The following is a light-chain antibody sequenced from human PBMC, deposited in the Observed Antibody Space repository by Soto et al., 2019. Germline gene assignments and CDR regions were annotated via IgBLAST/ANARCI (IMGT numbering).Light chain of an antibody. CDR1: QSFSNW. V-gene: IGKV1-5*03. J-gene: IGKJ1*01. CDR3: QQYNSYSWT. CDR2: KAY. Sequence: DIQMTQSPSTLSASVGDTVTITCRASQSFSNWLAWYQQKPGKARKFLIYKAYTLESGVPSRFSGSGPGTEFTLTISSLQPDDFATYYCQQYNSYSWTFGQGTKVEIK.